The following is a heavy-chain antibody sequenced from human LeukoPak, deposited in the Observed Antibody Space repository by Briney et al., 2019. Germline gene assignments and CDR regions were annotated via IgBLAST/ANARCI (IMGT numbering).Heavy chain of an antibody. Sequence: PSQTLSLTCSVSGGSISSDDYYWSWIRQPPGKGLEWIGYIYYSGSTHYNPSLKSRVTISVDTSKNQFSLKLSSVTAADTAVYYCARAGPGYYDSSGYSVFDYWGQGTLVTVSS. CDR1: GGSISSDDYY. V-gene: IGHV4-30-4*01. J-gene: IGHJ4*02. D-gene: IGHD3-22*01. CDR2: IYYSGST. CDR3: ARAGPGYYDSSGYSVFDY.